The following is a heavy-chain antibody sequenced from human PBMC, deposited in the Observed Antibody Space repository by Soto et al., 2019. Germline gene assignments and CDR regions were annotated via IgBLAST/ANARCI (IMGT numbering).Heavy chain of an antibody. V-gene: IGHV4-59*08. Sequence: PSETLSLTCTVSGGSISSYYWSWIRQPPGKGLEWIGYIYYSGSTNYNPSLKSRVTISVDTSKNQFSLKLSSVTAADTAVYYCARLGITMVRGVIMAGTPGPSPYYYLDVGGKGTRVTAPS. CDR3: ARLGITMVRGVIMAGTPGPSPYYYLDV. CDR1: GGSISSYY. CDR2: IYYSGST. J-gene: IGHJ6*03. D-gene: IGHD3-10*01.